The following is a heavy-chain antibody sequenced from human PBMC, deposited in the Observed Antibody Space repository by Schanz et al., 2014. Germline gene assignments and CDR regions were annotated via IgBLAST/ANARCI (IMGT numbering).Heavy chain of an antibody. D-gene: IGHD1-26*01. CDR1: GYTFPSYG. V-gene: IGHV1-2*02. CDR3: ATPSSAEHY. CDR2: INPNSGGT. Sequence: QVQLVQSGREVKKPGASVKVSCKASGYTFPSYGISWVRQAPGQGLEWMGWINPNSGGTNYAQKFQGRVTMTRDTSISTAYMELTRLTSDDTAVYYCATPSSAEHYWGQGTLVTVSS. J-gene: IGHJ4*02.